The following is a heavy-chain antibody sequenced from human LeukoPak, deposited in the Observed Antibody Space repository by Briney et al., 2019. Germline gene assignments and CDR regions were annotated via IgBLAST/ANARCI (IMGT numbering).Heavy chain of an antibody. CDR3: AKTLLAYCGGDCYSYYFDY. D-gene: IGHD2-21*02. CDR2: LSGSGSRT. V-gene: IGHV3-23*01. Sequence: PGGSLRLSCAASGFTFSTYAMAWVRQAPGKGLQWVSSLSGSGSRTNYAESVKGRFTISRDNSKNTLYVQMNSLRAEDTAVYYCAKTLLAYCGGDCYSYYFDYWGQGTLVTVSS. J-gene: IGHJ4*02. CDR1: GFTFSTYA.